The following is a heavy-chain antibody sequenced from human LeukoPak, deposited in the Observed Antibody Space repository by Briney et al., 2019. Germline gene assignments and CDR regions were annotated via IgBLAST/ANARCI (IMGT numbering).Heavy chain of an antibody. D-gene: IGHD1-26*01. CDR2: SRDKANSYTT. Sequence: GGSLRLSCAASGFTISDYYMDWVRQAPGKGLEWVCRSRDKANSYTTEYAASVKGRFTISRDDSKNSLYLQMNSLKTEDTALYYCALHYSGSYYYGMDVWGQGTTVTVSS. CDR1: GFTISDYY. J-gene: IGHJ6*02. CDR3: ALHYSGSYYYGMDV. V-gene: IGHV3-72*01.